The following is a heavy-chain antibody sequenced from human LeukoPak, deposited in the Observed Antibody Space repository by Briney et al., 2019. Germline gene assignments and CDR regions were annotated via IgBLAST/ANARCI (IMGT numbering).Heavy chain of an antibody. J-gene: IGHJ5*02. D-gene: IGHD3-3*01. V-gene: IGHV4-39*01. CDR1: GRSISTTNFY. CDR3: ASLPRYDFWA. Sequence: SETLSLTCTVSGRSISTTNFYWGWIHQPPGKGLEWIGSISYSGATYYNPSLKSRLTVSADTSKEEVSLRLNSVTAADTAVYYCASLPRYDFWAWGQGNLVIVSS. CDR2: ISYSGAT.